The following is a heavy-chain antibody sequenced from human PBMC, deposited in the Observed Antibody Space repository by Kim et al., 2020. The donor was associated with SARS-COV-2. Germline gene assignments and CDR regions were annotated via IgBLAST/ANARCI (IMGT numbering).Heavy chain of an antibody. CDR3: AKDFSWGNSGAGAFDM. Sequence: GGSLRLSCAASGFTFSSFAMNWVRQAPGKGLEWVSGISGSGGSTYYADSVKGRFTFSRDNSKNTLYLQMNILRAENTAVYYSAKDFSWGNSGAGAFDMWGEGTMV. D-gene: IGHD2-15*01. CDR1: GFTFSSFA. CDR2: ISGSGGST. V-gene: IGHV3-23*01. J-gene: IGHJ3*02.